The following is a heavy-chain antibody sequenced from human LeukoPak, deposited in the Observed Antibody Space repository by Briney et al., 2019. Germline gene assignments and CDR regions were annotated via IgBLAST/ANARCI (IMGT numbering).Heavy chain of an antibody. J-gene: IGHJ5*02. CDR2: ISGSGGST. CDR3: ASPYCSGGSCPNWFDP. D-gene: IGHD2-15*01. V-gene: IGHV3-23*01. Sequence: PGGSLRLSCAASGFTFSSYAMSWVRQAPGKGLEWVSAISGSGGSTYYADSVKGRFTISRDNSKNTLYLQVNSLRAEDTAVYYCASPYCSGGSCPNWFDPWGQGTLVTVSS. CDR1: GFTFSSYA.